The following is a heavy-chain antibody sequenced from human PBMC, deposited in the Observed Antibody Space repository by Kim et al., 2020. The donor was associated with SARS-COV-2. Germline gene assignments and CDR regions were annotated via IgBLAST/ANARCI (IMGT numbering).Heavy chain of an antibody. V-gene: IGHV3-21*01. D-gene: IGHD2-15*01. CDR1: GFTFSGYS. J-gene: IGHJ3*02. CDR2: ISSSGSYI. Sequence: GGSLRLSCAASGFTFSGYSMNWVRQAPGKGLEWVSSISSSGSYIYYADSVKGRFSISRDNAKNSLYLQMNSLRAEDTAVYYCARDRVMECSGGGCYPGDAFDIWGQGTMVTVSS. CDR3: ARDRVMECSGGGCYPGDAFDI.